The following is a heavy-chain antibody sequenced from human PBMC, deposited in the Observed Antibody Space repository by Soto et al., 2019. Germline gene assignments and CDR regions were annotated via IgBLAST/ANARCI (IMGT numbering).Heavy chain of an antibody. D-gene: IGHD6-13*01. J-gene: IGHJ6*02. CDR2: ISYDGSNK. V-gene: IGHV3-30-3*01. CDR3: AREELAAAGRGYYYYGMDV. CDR1: GFTFSTYA. Sequence: PGGSLRLSCAASGFTFSTYAMHWVRQAPGKGLEWVAVISYDGSNKYYADSVKGRFTISRDNAKNSLYLQMNSLRAEDTAVYYCAREELAAAGRGYYYYGMDVWGQGTTVTVSS.